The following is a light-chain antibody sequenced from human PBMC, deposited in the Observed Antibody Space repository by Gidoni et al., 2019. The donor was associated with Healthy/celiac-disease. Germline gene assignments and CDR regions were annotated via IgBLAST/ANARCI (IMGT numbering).Light chain of an antibody. V-gene: IGKV3-15*01. Sequence: ETVMTQSPATLSVSPGERATLPCRASQRVSSNLAWYQQKPGQAPRLLIYGASTRATGIPARFSGSGSGTEFTLTISSLQSEDFAVYYCQQYNNWPITFXQXTRLEIK. CDR1: QRVSSN. J-gene: IGKJ5*01. CDR3: QQYNNWPIT. CDR2: GAS.